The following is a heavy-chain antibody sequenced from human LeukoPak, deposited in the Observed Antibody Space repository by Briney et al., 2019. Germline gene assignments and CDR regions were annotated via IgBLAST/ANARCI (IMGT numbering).Heavy chain of an antibody. Sequence: PGGSLRLSCSASGFTFSTYAMHWVRQAPGEGLDYVSGITTNGGSTYYADSVKGRFTISRDNSKNTLYLQMSSLRAEDTAVYYCVRTYSTSLYCFEYSGQGTLVTVSS. J-gene: IGHJ4*02. V-gene: IGHV3-64D*06. D-gene: IGHD2-2*01. CDR1: GFTFSTYA. CDR2: ITTNGGST. CDR3: VRTYSTSLYCFEY.